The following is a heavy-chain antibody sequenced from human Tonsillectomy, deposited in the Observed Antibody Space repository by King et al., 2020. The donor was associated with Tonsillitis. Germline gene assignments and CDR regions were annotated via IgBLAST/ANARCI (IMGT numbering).Heavy chain of an antibody. CDR3: ARRLLLDGYFHH. V-gene: IGHV5-51*03. J-gene: IGHJ1*01. D-gene: IGHD3-10*01. Sequence: QLVQSGAEVKKPGASLKISCKGSGYIFSNYWIGWVRQMPGKGLEWMGIIYPGDSETRYSPSFQGQVTISADKSISTAYLQWSSLKASDTAMYYCARRLLLDGYFHHWGQGTQVTVSS. CDR2: IYPGDSET. CDR1: GYIFSNYW.